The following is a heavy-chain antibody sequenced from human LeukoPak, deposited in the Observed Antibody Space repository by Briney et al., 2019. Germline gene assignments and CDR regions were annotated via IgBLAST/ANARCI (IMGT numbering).Heavy chain of an antibody. Sequence: PGGSLRLSCAASGFTFSSYWMSWVRQAPGKGLEWVANIKQDGSEKYYVDSVKGRFTISRDNAKNSLYLQMNSLRAEDTAVYCCARDDSSGWYGVSGDYWGQGTLVTVSS. CDR2: IKQDGSEK. CDR3: ARDDSSGWYGVSGDY. J-gene: IGHJ4*02. V-gene: IGHV3-7*01. CDR1: GFTFSSYW. D-gene: IGHD6-19*01.